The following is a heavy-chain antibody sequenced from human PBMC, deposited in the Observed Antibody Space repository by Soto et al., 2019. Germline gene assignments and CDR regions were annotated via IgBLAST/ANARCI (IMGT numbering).Heavy chain of an antibody. CDR1: GDSASNGVYT. Sequence: SETLSLTFSVSGDSASNGVYTWSWILQPPGKGLEWIGYIYYIGGPYYNPSLQSRVTISMDTSKNQVSLNLTSVTAADTAVYFCARXPYQDYGDSYYYYALDAWGPGLTVTVSS. CDR3: ARXPYQDYGDSYYYYALDA. V-gene: IGHV4-30-4*08. CDR2: IYYIGGP. J-gene: IGHJ6*02. D-gene: IGHD4-17*01.